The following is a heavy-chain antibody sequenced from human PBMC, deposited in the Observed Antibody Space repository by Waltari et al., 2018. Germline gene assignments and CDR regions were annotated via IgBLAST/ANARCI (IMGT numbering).Heavy chain of an antibody. CDR2: ISWTSGII. D-gene: IGHD2-15*01. V-gene: IGHV3-9*03. Sequence: EVQLVESGGGLVQPGRSLRLSCAASGFTFDDYAMHWGRQAPGKGLEWVSGISWTSGIIGYADSVKGRFTISRDNAKNSLYLQMNSLRAEDMALYYCAKEVALGAFDIWGQGTMVTVSS. CDR3: AKEVALGAFDI. J-gene: IGHJ3*02. CDR1: GFTFDDYA.